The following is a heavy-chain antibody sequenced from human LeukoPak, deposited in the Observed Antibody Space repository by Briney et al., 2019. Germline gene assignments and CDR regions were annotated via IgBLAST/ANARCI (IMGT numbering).Heavy chain of an antibody. CDR2: INPGKSDT. CDR1: EYSFTTYW. J-gene: IGHJ3*02. D-gene: IGHD2-2*01. Sequence: GESLKISCKGSEYSFTTYWIGWVRQMPGKGLEYMGIINPGKSDTRYSPSFQGQVTISADKSINTAYLQWGSLRASDTAIYYCARLLGLKVVIPDDEAFDIWGQGTMDTVSS. V-gene: IGHV5-51*01. CDR3: ARLLGLKVVIPDDEAFDI.